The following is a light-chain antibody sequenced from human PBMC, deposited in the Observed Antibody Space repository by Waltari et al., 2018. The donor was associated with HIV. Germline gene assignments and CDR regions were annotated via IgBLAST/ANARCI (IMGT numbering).Light chain of an antibody. J-gene: IGKJ1*01. CDR2: AAS. CDR1: QSIASY. CDR3: HQTYTSPWT. Sequence: DIHMTQSPSSLSASIGDRVTITCQASQSIASYLNWYQQKPGKAPKLLIYAASSLQSGVPSRFSGSGSGTDFTLTISSLQSEDFATYSCHQTYTSPWTFGQGTKVEI. V-gene: IGKV1-39*01.